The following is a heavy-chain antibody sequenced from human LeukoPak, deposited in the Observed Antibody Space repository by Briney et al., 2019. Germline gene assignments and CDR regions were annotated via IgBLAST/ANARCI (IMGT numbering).Heavy chain of an antibody. CDR1: GFTFSNAW. D-gene: IGHD4-23*01. CDR3: TTGYGGFFDY. CDR2: IKSKTGGGTT. V-gene: IGHV3-15*01. J-gene: IGHJ4*02. Sequence: PGGSLRLSCAASGFTFSNAWMNWVRQAPGKGLEWVGRIKSKTGGGTTDYAAPVKGRFTVSRDDSKNTLYLQMNSLKTEDTAVYYCTTGYGGFFDYWGQGTLVTVSS.